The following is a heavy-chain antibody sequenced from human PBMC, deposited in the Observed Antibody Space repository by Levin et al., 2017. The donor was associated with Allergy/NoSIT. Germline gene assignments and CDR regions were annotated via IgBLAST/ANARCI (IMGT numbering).Heavy chain of an antibody. J-gene: IGHJ6*02. CDR3: ARSGQDDFWSGYWEYYYYGMDV. Sequence: ASVKVSCKASGYTFTGYYMHWVRQAPGQGLEWMGWINPNSGGTNYAQKFQGRVTMTRDTSISTAYMELSRLRSDDTAVYYCARSGQDDFWSGYWEYYYYGMDVWGQGTTVTVSS. V-gene: IGHV1-2*02. CDR1: GYTFTGYY. CDR2: INPNSGGT. D-gene: IGHD3-3*01.